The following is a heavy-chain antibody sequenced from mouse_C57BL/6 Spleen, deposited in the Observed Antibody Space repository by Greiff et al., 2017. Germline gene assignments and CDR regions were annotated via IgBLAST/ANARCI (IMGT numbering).Heavy chain of an antibody. CDR3: ARWGLQYYFDY. CDR1: GFTFSDYG. CDR2: ISSGSSTI. V-gene: IGHV5-17*01. J-gene: IGHJ2*01. Sequence: EVKVVESGGGLVKPGGSLKLSCAASGFTFSDYGMHWVRQAPEKGLEWVAYISSGSSTIYYADTVKGRFTISRDNAKNTLFLQMTSLRSEDTAMYYCARWGLQYYFDYWGQGTTLTVSS. D-gene: IGHD2-13*01.